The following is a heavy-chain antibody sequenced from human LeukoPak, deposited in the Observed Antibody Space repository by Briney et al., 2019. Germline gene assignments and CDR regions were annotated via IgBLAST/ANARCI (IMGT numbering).Heavy chain of an antibody. D-gene: IGHD3-22*01. J-gene: IGHJ4*02. CDR1: GGSISSSSYY. Sequence: SETLSLTCTVSGGSISSSSYYWGWIRQPPGKGLEWIGSIYYSGSTYYNPSLKSRVTISVDTSKNQFSLKLSSVTAADTAVYYCAREGNYYDSSGYYFINYYFDYWGQGTLVTVSS. CDR3: AREGNYYDSSGYYFINYYFDY. V-gene: IGHV4-39*07. CDR2: IYYSGST.